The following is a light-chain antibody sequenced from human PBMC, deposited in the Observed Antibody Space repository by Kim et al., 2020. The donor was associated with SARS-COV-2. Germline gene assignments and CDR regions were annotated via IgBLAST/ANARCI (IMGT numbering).Light chain of an antibody. J-gene: IGKJ3*01. V-gene: IGKV3-15*01. CDR2: GAS. CDR1: QSVSSN. CDR3: QQYNNWPPLT. Sequence: SPGERATLSCRASQSVSSNLAWYQQKPGQARRLLIYGASTRATGIPARFSGSGSGTEFTLTISSLQSEDFAVYYCQQYNNWPPLTFGPGTKVDIK.